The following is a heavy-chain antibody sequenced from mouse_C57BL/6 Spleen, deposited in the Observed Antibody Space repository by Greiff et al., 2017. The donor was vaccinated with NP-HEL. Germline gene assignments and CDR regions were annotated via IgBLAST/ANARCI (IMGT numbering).Heavy chain of an antibody. CDR3: VRQTWLLDYAMDY. J-gene: IGHJ4*01. CDR1: GFSFNTYA. Sequence: EVHLVESGGGLVQPKGSLKLSCAASGFSFNTYAMNWVRQAPGKGLEWVARIRSKSNNYATYYADSVKDRFTISRDDLESMLYLQMNNLKTEDTAMYYCVRQTWLLDYAMDYWGQGTSVTVSS. CDR2: IRSKSNNYAT. D-gene: IGHD2-3*01. V-gene: IGHV10-1*01.